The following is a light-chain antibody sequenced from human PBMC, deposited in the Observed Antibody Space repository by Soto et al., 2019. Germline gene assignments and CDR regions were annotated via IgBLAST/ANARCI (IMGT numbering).Light chain of an antibody. V-gene: IGKV1-6*01. Sequence: AIKMTQSPSSLSASVGDRVTITCRASQGIRNDLGWYQQKPGKAPKLLIYAASSLQSGVPSRFSGSGSGTDFTLTISSLQPEDFGTYYCLQDYNYPWTFGQGTKVDI. CDR3: LQDYNYPWT. CDR1: QGIRND. CDR2: AAS. J-gene: IGKJ1*01.